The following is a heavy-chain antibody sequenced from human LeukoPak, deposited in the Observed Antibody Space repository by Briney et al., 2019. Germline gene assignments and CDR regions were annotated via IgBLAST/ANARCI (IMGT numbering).Heavy chain of an antibody. J-gene: IGHJ3*02. CDR2: ISSTTSTK. V-gene: IGHV3-48*04. D-gene: IGHD6-6*01. CDR1: GSTFSSYS. CDR3: AREYSSSSGRAFDI. Sequence: GGSLRLSCAASGSTFSSYSMNWVRQAPGKGLEWVSYISSTTSTKYYADSVKGRFTISRDNPKNSLYLQMNGLRAEDTAVYYCAREYSSSSGRAFDIWGQGTMVTVSS.